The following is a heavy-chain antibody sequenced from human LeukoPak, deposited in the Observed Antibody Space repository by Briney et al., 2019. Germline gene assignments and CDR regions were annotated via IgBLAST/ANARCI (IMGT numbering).Heavy chain of an antibody. CDR2: ISTNSDIR. Sequence: ASVRVSCKASGYTFTNYGISWVRQAPGQGLEWMGWISTNSDIRTYAQTLQGRFTMTTDTATTTAYMELNNLTFDDTAVYYCARDWDAMNNCFDPWGQGTPVTVSS. J-gene: IGHJ5*02. CDR1: GYTFTNYG. CDR3: ARDWDAMNNCFDP. V-gene: IGHV1-18*01. D-gene: IGHD1-26*01.